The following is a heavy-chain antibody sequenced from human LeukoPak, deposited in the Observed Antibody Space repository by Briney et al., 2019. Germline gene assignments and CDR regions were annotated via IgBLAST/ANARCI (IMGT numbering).Heavy chain of an antibody. D-gene: IGHD2-15*01. CDR1: GFTFSSYS. CDR3: AKETSYCSGGSCYPDY. Sequence: GGSLRLSCAASGFTFSSYSMNWVRQAPGKGLEWVSSISSGGTYIYYADSVKGRFTISRDNAKNTLYLQMNSLRAEDTAVYYCAKETSYCSGGSCYPDYWGQGTLVTVSS. CDR2: ISSGGTYI. J-gene: IGHJ4*02. V-gene: IGHV3-21*04.